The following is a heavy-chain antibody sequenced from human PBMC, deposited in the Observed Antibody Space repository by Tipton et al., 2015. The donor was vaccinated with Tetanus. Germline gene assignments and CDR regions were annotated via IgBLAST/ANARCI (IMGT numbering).Heavy chain of an antibody. CDR3: ARWTASGKGAVDI. J-gene: IGHJ3*02. Sequence: TLSLTCTVSGASSTSGDYYWAWIRQPPGKGPEWIGSIYYTGSTYYNPSLKSRVTISEDTSKNQFSLKLSSVIAADTAMYYCARWTASGKGAVDIWGQGTMVTVSS. V-gene: IGHV4-39*01. D-gene: IGHD3/OR15-3a*01. CDR1: GASSTSGDYY. CDR2: IYYTGST.